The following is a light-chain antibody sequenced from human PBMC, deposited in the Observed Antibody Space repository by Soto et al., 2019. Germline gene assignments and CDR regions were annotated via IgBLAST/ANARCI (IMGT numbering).Light chain of an antibody. Sequence: EIVLTQSPATLSSFPGDRVTLSCRASHYINTRLAWYQHRPGQAPRLLIYQTSLRAAGIPARFSASGSGTDFTLTISDVQPEDFALYYCHQRQSWPRTFGQGTKVDIK. CDR3: HQRQSWPRT. V-gene: IGKV3-11*01. CDR1: HYINTR. J-gene: IGKJ1*01. CDR2: QTS.